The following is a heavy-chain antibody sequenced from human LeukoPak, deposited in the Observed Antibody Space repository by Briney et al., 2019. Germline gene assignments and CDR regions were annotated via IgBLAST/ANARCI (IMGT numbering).Heavy chain of an antibody. J-gene: IGHJ4*02. D-gene: IGHD5-18*01. CDR2: ISNSGSII. Sequence: GRSLRLSCAASGFTFSDYYMFWIRQAPGKGLEWVSYISNSGSIIYYADSVKGRFTVSRDNAKDSLYLQMNSLRAEDTAVYYCARAVGADTAMVYFDYWGQGTLVTVSS. CDR1: GFTFSDYY. V-gene: IGHV3-11*01. CDR3: ARAVGADTAMVYFDY.